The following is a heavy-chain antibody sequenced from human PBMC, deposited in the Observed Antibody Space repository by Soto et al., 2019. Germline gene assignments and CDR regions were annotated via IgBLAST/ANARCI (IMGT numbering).Heavy chain of an antibody. CDR2: ISWNSGII. CDR1: GFTFDDYA. V-gene: IGHV3-9*01. D-gene: IGHD6-19*01. CDR3: AKDAALAVAGTIADYYYGMDV. Sequence: GGSLTLSCAASGFTFDDYAMHWVRQAPGKGLEWVSGISWNSGIICYADSVNGRFTISRDNAKNSLYLQMNSLRAEDTALYYCAKDAALAVAGTIADYYYGMDVWGQGTTVTVSS. J-gene: IGHJ6*02.